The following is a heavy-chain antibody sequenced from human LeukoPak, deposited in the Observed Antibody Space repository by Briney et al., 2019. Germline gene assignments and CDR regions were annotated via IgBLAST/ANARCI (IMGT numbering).Heavy chain of an antibody. J-gene: IGHJ4*02. CDR3: ATTTIGVAGAAY. Sequence: GASVKVSCKASGYTFTDYYIHWVRQAPGQGLEWMGWINPNSGGTNYAQKFQGRVTMTRDTSISTAYMELSRLRSDDTAVYYCATTTIGVAGAAYWGQGTLVTVSS. CDR2: INPNSGGT. CDR1: GYTFTDYY. V-gene: IGHV1-2*02. D-gene: IGHD6-19*01.